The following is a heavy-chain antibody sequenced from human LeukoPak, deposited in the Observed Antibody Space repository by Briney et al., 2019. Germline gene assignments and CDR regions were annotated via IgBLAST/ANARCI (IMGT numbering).Heavy chain of an antibody. CDR3: ARNLIPAAGRAP. CDR2: IGGSGGDT. Sequence: AGGSLRLACAASGFTFREYAMSWVRQAPGKGLEWVSGIGGSGGDTYYADSVKGRFAISRDNSKNTLFLQMNSLRADDTAVYYCARNLIPAAGRAPWGQGTLVTVSS. V-gene: IGHV3-23*01. J-gene: IGHJ4*02. D-gene: IGHD6-13*01. CDR1: GFTFREYA.